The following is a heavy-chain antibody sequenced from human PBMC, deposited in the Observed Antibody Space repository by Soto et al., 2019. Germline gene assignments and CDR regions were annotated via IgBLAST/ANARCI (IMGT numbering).Heavy chain of an antibody. D-gene: IGHD3-22*01. Sequence: QPGGSLRLSCLASRFTFSSYAMHWVRQAPGKGLEYVSSISSNGDSTYYADSVKGRFTISRDNSKNTMYLQMSSLRAEDTAVYYCVKYYYDSSGYYGLNAFDIWGQGTMVTVSS. CDR2: ISSNGDST. J-gene: IGHJ3*02. V-gene: IGHV3-64D*06. CDR1: RFTFSSYA. CDR3: VKYYYDSSGYYGLNAFDI.